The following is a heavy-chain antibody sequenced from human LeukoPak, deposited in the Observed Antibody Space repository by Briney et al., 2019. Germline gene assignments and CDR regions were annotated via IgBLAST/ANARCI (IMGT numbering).Heavy chain of an antibody. CDR1: GFTFSSYA. Sequence: GGPLRLSCAASGFTFSSYAMHWVRQAPGKGLEWVAVISYDGSNKYYADSVKGRFTISRDNSKNTLYLQMNSLRAEDTAVYYCASGNANYYDSSGYDYRGQGTLVTVSS. CDR3: ASGNANYYDSSGYDY. CDR2: ISYDGSNK. J-gene: IGHJ4*02. D-gene: IGHD3-22*01. V-gene: IGHV3-30-3*01.